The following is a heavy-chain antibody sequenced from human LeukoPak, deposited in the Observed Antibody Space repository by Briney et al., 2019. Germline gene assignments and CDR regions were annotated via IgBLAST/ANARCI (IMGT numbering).Heavy chain of an antibody. J-gene: IGHJ4*02. CDR2: INSEGSST. V-gene: IGHV3-74*01. Sequence: PGGSLRLSCTASGFTFTTYWMHWVRQAPGKGLVWVSRINSEGSSTTYADSVKARFTISRDNAKNTVYLQMNSLRAEDTAAYYCVTIGGSGAAYFYWGQGTLVTVSS. CDR3: VTIGGSGAAYFY. CDR1: GFTFTTYW. D-gene: IGHD3-16*01.